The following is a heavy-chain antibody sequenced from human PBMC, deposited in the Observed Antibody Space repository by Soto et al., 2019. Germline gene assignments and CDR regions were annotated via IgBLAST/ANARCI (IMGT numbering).Heavy chain of an antibody. CDR1: GFTFSNAW. CDR3: TNVYFDY. CDR2: IKTNADGGTT. V-gene: IGHV3-15*01. Sequence: EVQLVESGGGLVKPGGSLRLSCTASGFTFSNAWMTWDRQAPGKGLEWVGRIKTNADGGTTDYAAPVKGRFAISRDDSENTLYLQMNSLKTEDTAVYYCTNVYFDYWGQGTLVTVSS. J-gene: IGHJ4*02.